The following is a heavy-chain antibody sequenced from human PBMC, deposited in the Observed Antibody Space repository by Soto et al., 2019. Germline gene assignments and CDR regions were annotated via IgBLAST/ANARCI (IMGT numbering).Heavy chain of an antibody. CDR2: IYWDEDK. V-gene: IGHV2-5*02. CDR1: GFSLSTSGVG. J-gene: IGHJ4*02. CDR3: AHVFTSLAPFDY. Sequence: QITLKESGPTLVKPTQTLTLTCTFSGFSLSTSGVGVGWIRQPPGKALEWLGFIYWDEDKRYSPSLKSRLTITKDTSKSQVVLTMTNMDPVDTATYYCAHVFTSLAPFDYWGQGTLVTVSA. D-gene: IGHD3-10*02.